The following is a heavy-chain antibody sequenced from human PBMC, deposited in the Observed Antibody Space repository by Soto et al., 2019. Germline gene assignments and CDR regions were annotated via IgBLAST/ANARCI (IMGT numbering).Heavy chain of an antibody. Sequence: QVQLQESGPGLVRPSETLSLTCTVSGGSFSSYYWTWIRQSPGKGLEWIGYIYYSGSTDYNPSLRVRLSKSRDTSKNPFSLRLNSMTAADTAVYYCAGRDCSGTNCYYLDYYYMDVWGKGTTVTVSS. J-gene: IGHJ6*03. V-gene: IGHV4-59*08. CDR2: IYYSGST. D-gene: IGHD2-2*01. CDR1: GGSFSSYY. CDR3: AGRDCSGTNCYYLDYYYMDV.